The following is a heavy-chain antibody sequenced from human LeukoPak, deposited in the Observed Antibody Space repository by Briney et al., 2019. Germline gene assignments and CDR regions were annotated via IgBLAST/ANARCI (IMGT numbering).Heavy chain of an antibody. D-gene: IGHD6-6*01. CDR3: ARGGVYSTSAVDY. V-gene: IGHV3-74*01. J-gene: IGHJ4*02. CDR1: GFTFRTYW. Sequence: GGSLRLSCAASGFTFRTYWMHWVRQAPGPGLVWVSRINSDGSSTIYADSVKGRFTISRDNAKHTLYLQMNSLRADDTAVYYCARGGVYSTSAVDYWGQGTLVTVSS. CDR2: INSDGSST.